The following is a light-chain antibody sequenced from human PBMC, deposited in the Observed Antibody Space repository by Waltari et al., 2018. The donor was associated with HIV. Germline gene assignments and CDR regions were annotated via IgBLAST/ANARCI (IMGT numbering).Light chain of an antibody. Sequence: QSVLTQPPSVSGAPGPRVTVSCSGSSSSIGSGYVCWYQPLPGAAPKLVLYWNDQRPSGVPDRFSGSKSGTSASLAISGLRSEDEAVYYCGAWNGSPSGPVFGGGTKLTVL. CDR3: GAWNGSPSGPV. V-gene: IGLV1-47*01. J-gene: IGLJ3*02. CDR2: WND. CDR1: SSSIGSGY.